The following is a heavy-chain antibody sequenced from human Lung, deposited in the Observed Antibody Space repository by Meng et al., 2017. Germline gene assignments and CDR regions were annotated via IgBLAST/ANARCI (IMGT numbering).Heavy chain of an antibody. D-gene: IGHD1-1*01. CDR2: INRDGTKP. CDR3: TNDRLNH. Sequence: VQLVESGGGLGPPGGSLGLSCAASGFTFTDHWMHWVRQGPGKGLVWVSRINRDGTKPTYADSVKGRFTISRDNAKNTLYLQMNNLRAEDTAFYYCTNDRLNHWGQGALVTVSS. V-gene: IGHV3-74*01. CDR1: GFTFTDHW. J-gene: IGHJ1*01.